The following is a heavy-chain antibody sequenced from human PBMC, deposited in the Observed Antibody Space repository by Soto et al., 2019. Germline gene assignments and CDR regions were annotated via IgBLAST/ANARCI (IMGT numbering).Heavy chain of an antibody. CDR2: IYWDDDK. Sequence: QITLKESGPTLVKPTQPLTLTCTFSGISLSTDAVGVAWIRQPPGKALEWLALIYWDDDKRYSPSLKSRLTIIKDTAENQVVLKMPNMDPVDTATYYCAHRGEVATIISDAFDIWGTGTSVTVSS. J-gene: IGHJ3*02. CDR3: AHRGEVATIISDAFDI. D-gene: IGHD5-12*01. V-gene: IGHV2-5*02. CDR1: GISLSTDAVG.